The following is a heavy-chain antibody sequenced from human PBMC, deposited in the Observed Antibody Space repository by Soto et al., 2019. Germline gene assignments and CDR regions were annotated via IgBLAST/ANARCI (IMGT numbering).Heavy chain of an antibody. CDR3: ARGYSGSWYWFDP. CDR2: IYDSGST. D-gene: IGHD6-13*01. Sequence: SETLSLTCTVSGGSIISYYWSWIRQPPGKGLEWIGYIYDSGSTSYNPSLKSRVTISVDTSKNQFSLKLSSVTAADTAVYYCARGYSGSWYWFDPWGQGTLVTVSS. J-gene: IGHJ5*02. V-gene: IGHV4-59*01. CDR1: GGSIISYY.